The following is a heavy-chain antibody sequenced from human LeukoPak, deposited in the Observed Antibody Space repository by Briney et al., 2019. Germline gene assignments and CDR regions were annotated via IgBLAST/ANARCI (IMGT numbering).Heavy chain of an antibody. V-gene: IGHV1-8*03. D-gene: IGHD5-24*01. Sequence: ASVKVSCKASGYTFTSYDINWVRQATGQGLEWMGWMNPNSGNTGYAQKFQGRVTITRNTSISTAYMELSSLRSEDTAVYYCARGRRWLQLRGYKYYFDYWGQGTLVTVSS. J-gene: IGHJ4*02. CDR3: ARGRRWLQLRGYKYYFDY. CDR1: GYTFTSYD. CDR2: MNPNSGNT.